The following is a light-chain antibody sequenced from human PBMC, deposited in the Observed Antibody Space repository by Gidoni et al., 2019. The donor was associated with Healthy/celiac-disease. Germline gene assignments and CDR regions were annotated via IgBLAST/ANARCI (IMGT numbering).Light chain of an antibody. CDR2: DAS. V-gene: IGKV3-11*01. CDR1: QSVSSY. CDR3: QQRSNWPPT. J-gene: IGKJ4*01. Sequence: EIALTQSPATLSLSPGERATLSCRASQSVSSYLAWYQQKPGQAPRLLIYDASNRATGIPARFSGSGSGTDFTLTISSLEPEDFAGYYCQQRSNWPPTFGGGTKVEIK.